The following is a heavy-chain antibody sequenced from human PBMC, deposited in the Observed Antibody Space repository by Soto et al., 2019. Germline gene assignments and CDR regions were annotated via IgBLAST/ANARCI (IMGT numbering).Heavy chain of an antibody. CDR1: CGSFSSYY. J-gene: IGHJ4*02. D-gene: IGHD6-6*01. V-gene: IGHV4-34*01. CDR3: ARTSRFDC. Sequence: PSETLSLTCAVYCGSFSSYYWSWIRQPPGKGLEWIGEINHSGSTNYNPSIKSRITMSVDTSKNQFSLKLNFVTAADTAVYYCARTSRFDCWGQGTLVTVSS. CDR2: INHSGST.